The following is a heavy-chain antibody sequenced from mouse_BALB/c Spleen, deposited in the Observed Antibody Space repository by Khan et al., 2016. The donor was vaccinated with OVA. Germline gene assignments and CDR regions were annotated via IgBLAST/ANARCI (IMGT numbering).Heavy chain of an antibody. CDR1: GYTFTSYT. CDR2: INPSNGYT. J-gene: IGHJ3*01. D-gene: IGHD2-4*01. Sequence: QVQLKQSGAELARPGASVKMSCKASGYTFTSYTIHWIKMRPGQGLEWIGYINPSNGYTNYNQKFKDKATLTADKSSTTAYMQLSSLTSDDSAVYNGVRGGAYYENDGWFTYWGLGTLFTVSA. V-gene: IGHV1-4*01. CDR3: VRGGAYYENDGWFTY.